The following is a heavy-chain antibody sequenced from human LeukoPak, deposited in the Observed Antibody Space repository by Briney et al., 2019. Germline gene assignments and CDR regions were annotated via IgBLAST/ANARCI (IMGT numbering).Heavy chain of an antibody. CDR1: GFXLRGYE. CDR3: ARRLPYYGMDV. V-gene: IGHV3-48*03. J-gene: IGHJ6*02. Sequence: PGGSLRLSCAAFGFXLRGYEITWVRQAPGKGLEWVGREIAGGSPTYNADSVQGRFTISRDNAENSVYLQMHGLRAEDTAAYFCARRLPYYGMDVWGQGTTVTVSS. CDR2: EIAGGSPT.